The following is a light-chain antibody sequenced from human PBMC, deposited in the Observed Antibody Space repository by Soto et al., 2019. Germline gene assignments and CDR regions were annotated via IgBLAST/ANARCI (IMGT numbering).Light chain of an antibody. J-gene: IGKJ4*01. CDR3: QQYGSSPPRLT. CDR1: QSVSSSY. CDR2: GAS. V-gene: IGKV3-20*01. Sequence: EIVLTQSPGTLSLSPGERATLSCRASQSVSSSYLAWYQQKPGQAPRLLIYGASSRATGIPDMFSGSGSGTDFTLTISRLEPEDFAVYYCQQYGSSPPRLTFGGGTKVDIK.